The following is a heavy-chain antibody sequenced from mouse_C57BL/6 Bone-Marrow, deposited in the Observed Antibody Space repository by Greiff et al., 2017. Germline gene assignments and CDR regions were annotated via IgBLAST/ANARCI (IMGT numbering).Heavy chain of an antibody. D-gene: IGHD2-5*01. CDR3: ARQPTIVSHFDY. V-gene: IGHV1-52*01. Sequence: QVQLKQPGAELVRPGSSVKLSCKASGYTFTSYWMHWVKQRPIQGLEWIGNIDPSDSETHYNQKFKDKATLTVDKSSSTAYMQLSSLTSEDSAVYYCARQPTIVSHFDYWGQGTTLTVSS. J-gene: IGHJ2*01. CDR1: GYTFTSYW. CDR2: IDPSDSET.